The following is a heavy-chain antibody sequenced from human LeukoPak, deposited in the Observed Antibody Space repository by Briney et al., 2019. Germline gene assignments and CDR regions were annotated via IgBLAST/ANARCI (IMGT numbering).Heavy chain of an antibody. V-gene: IGHV3-23*01. CDR1: GFTFYKFV. J-gene: IGHJ4*02. Sequence: GGSLRLSCAASGFTFYKFVMTWVRQAPGSGLEWVSSISGSGGRTYYADSVKGRFTISRDNSKNTLYLQMNSLRAEDTAVYYCAKGADYSTYVHFDYWGQGTLVTVSS. CDR3: AKGADYSTYVHFDY. CDR2: ISGSGGRT. D-gene: IGHD6-13*01.